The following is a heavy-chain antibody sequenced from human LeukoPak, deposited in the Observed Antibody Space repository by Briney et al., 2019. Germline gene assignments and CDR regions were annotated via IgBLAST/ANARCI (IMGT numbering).Heavy chain of an antibody. D-gene: IGHD1-26*01. Sequence: GGSLRLSCAASGFTFSSYGMHWVRQAPGKGLEWVTFIQYDGSNKYYADSVKGRFTISRDNSKNTLYLQMNSLRAEDTAVYYCASFQESIVGATSYYYYMDVWGKGTTVTVSS. CDR3: ASFQESIVGATSYYYYMDV. J-gene: IGHJ6*03. CDR1: GFTFSSYG. CDR2: IQYDGSNK. V-gene: IGHV3-30*02.